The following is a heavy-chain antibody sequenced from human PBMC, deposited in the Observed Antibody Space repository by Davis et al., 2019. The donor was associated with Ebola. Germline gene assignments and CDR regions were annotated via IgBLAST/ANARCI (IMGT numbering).Heavy chain of an antibody. CDR3: ATSSWRYYYYGMDV. CDR1: GFTFSSYA. J-gene: IGHJ6*02. V-gene: IGHV3-30-3*01. D-gene: IGHD6-13*01. Sequence: GGSLRLSCAASGFTFSSYAMHWVRQAPGKGLEWVAVISYDGSNKYYADSVKGRFTISRDNSKNTLYLQMNSLRAEDTAVYYCATSSWRYYYYGMDVWGQGTTVTVSS. CDR2: ISYDGSNK.